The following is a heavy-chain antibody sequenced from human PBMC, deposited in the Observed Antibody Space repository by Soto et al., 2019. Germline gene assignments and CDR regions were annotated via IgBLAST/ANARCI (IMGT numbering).Heavy chain of an antibody. CDR1: GFTFSSYG. Sequence: QVQLVESGGGVVQPGRSLRLSCAASGFTFSSYGMHWVRQAPGKGLEWVAVIWYDGSNKYYADSVKGRFTISRDNSKNTLYLQMNSLRAEDTAVYYCARDLVTGMYYFDYWGQGTLVTVSS. V-gene: IGHV3-33*01. D-gene: IGHD4-4*01. J-gene: IGHJ4*02. CDR3: ARDLVTGMYYFDY. CDR2: IWYDGSNK.